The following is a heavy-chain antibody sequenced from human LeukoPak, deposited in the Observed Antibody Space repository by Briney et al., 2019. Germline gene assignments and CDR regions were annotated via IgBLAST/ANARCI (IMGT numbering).Heavy chain of an antibody. CDR2: IAYDGRNK. D-gene: IGHD1-1*01. J-gene: IGHJ4*02. CDR1: GFDFKTHA. CDR3: AKHETRTTREPGGPFDY. Sequence: GGSLRLSCAASGFDFKTHAMHWVRQAPGKGLEWVAVIAYDGRNKYYGDAVKGRFTISRDNSKNTVHLQMSSLRAEDTAMYFCAKHETRTTREPGGPFDYWGQGILVTVSS. V-gene: IGHV3-30*18.